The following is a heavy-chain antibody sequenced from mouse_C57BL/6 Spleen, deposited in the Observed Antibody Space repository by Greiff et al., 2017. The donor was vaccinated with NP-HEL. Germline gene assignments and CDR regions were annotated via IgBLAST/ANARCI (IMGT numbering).Heavy chain of an antibody. D-gene: IGHD1-1*01. J-gene: IGHJ4*01. CDR2: IDPVNGDT. CDR3: TTGCRGSSSYYYAMDY. Sequence: VQLQQSGAELVRPGASVKLSCTASGFNIKDDYMHWVKQRPEQGLEWIGWIDPVNGDTEYAEKFQGKATITADTSSNTAYLQLRSLTSEDTAVYYCTTGCRGSSSYYYAMDYWGQGTSVTVSS. CDR1: GFNIKDDY. V-gene: IGHV14-4*01.